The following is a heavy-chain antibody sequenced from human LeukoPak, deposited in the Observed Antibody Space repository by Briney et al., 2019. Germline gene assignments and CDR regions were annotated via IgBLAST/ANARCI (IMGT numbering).Heavy chain of an antibody. V-gene: IGHV5-51*01. J-gene: IGHJ4*02. CDR2: IYPGDSDT. Sequence: GESLKISCNGSGYSFTSYWIGWVRQMPGKGLEWMGIIYPGDSDTRYSPSFQGQVTISADKSISTAYLQWSSLKASDTAMYYCAKIDDILTGYYHYWGQGTLVTVSS. D-gene: IGHD3-9*01. CDR3: AKIDDILTGYYHY. CDR1: GYSFTSYW.